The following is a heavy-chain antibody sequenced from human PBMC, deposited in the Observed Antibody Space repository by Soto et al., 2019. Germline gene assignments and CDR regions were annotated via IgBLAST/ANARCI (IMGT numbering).Heavy chain of an antibody. CDR3: ARDKITGLFDS. J-gene: IGHJ4*02. CDR2: INHSGST. Sequence: SETLSLTCAVYGGSFSGYYWTWIRQPPGTGLEWIGEINHSGSTNYNPSLKSRVTISVDTSKNQFSLKLTSVTAADTAVYYCARDKITGLFDSWGQATLVTVSS. V-gene: IGHV4-34*01. D-gene: IGHD2-8*02. CDR1: GGSFSGYY.